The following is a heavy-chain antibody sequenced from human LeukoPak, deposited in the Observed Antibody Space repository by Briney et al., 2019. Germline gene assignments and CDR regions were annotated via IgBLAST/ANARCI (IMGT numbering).Heavy chain of an antibody. CDR3: ARDRYSGSFDY. V-gene: IGHV1-69*13. CDR1: GGTFSSYA. Sequence: ASVKVSCKASGGTFSSYAISWVRQAPGQGLEWMGGIIPIFGTANYAQKFQGRVTITADESTSTAYMELSNLRSEDTAVYYCARDRYSGSFDYWGQGTLVTVSS. D-gene: IGHD1-26*01. J-gene: IGHJ4*02. CDR2: IIPIFGTA.